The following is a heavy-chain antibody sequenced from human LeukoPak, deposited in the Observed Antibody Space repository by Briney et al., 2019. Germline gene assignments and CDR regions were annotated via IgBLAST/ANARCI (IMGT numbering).Heavy chain of an antibody. V-gene: IGHV3-7*05. D-gene: IGHD3-16*01. J-gene: IGHJ4*02. CDR3: ARDTYYDYVWGSYRNGFDY. CDR2: IKKDVSEK. CDR1: GFTFSIYC. Sequence: QRGGSDRPSCTASGFTFSIYCMSWARHAPGKGLEWVANIKKDVSEKYYVDSVKGRFTISRDNAKNSLYLQMNSLRAEDTAVYYCARDTYYDYVWGSYRNGFDYWGQGPLVTVSS.